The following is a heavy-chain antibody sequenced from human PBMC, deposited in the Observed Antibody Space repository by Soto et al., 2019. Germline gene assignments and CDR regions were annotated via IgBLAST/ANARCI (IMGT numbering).Heavy chain of an antibody. D-gene: IGHD1-1*01. CDR2: IYYNGST. CDR3: ARAGDGRTYYFDY. Sequence: PSETLSLTCTVSGGSISSGGYYWSWIRQHPGKGLEWIGYIYYNGSTYYNPSLKSRVTISVDTSKNQFSLKLSSVTAADTAVYYCARAGDGRTYYFDYWGQGTLVTVSS. CDR1: GGSISSGGYY. V-gene: IGHV4-31*03. J-gene: IGHJ4*02.